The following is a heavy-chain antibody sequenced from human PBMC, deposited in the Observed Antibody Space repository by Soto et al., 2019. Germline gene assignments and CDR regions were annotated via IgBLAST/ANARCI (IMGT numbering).Heavy chain of an antibody. CDR2: IYTSGST. CDR1: GGKISRYY. V-gene: IGHV4-4*07. D-gene: IGHD3-16*02. Sequence: LHTQSLTGNVSGGKISRYYWSWIQQAAGNGLEWIGRIYTSGSTNYNPSLKSRFTMSVDTSKNQFSLKLSSVTAADTAVYYCARDPMRVRRLGELSLLPYYYYGMDVWGHGTTVTVSS. J-gene: IGHJ6*02. CDR3: ARDPMRVRRLGELSLLPYYYYGMDV.